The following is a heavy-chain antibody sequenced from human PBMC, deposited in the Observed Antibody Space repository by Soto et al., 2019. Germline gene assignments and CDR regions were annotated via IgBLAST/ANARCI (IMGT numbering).Heavy chain of an antibody. CDR1: GGTLSTSS. CDR2: ILPIFGTA. Sequence: QVLLVQSGAEMTKPGSSVKVSCKASGGTLSTSSINWVRQPPGQRPEWMGNILPIFGTADYAQKFQGRVTITAHNATSTAYMELRTLLAADTAVYYCARGHEYGGNSAAFYILGQGTVGTVSS. D-gene: IGHD4-17*01. V-gene: IGHV1-69*14. J-gene: IGHJ3*02. CDR3: ARGHEYGGNSAAFYI.